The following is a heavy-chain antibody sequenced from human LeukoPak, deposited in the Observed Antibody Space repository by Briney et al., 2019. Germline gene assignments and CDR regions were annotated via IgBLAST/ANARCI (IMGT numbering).Heavy chain of an antibody. V-gene: IGHV4-34*01. CDR2: IKHSGNT. D-gene: IGHD5-18*01. Sequence: SETLSLTCAGNGGSFSGYCWSWIRQPPRKGLDWVGEIKHSGNTNYNASLKSRHTLSVDASKRQFCLKVSSVTAADTAVYYCARVRRHSTIGYSYGYNSYYYYMDVWGKGTTVTVSS. J-gene: IGHJ6*03. CDR3: ARVRRHSTIGYSYGYNSYYYYMDV. CDR1: GGSFSGYC.